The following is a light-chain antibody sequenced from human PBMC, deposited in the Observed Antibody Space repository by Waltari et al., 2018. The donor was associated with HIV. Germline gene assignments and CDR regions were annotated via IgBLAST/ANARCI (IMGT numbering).Light chain of an antibody. CDR2: SNN. Sequence: QSVLTQPPSASGTPGQRVTISCSGSSSNIGSNTVNWYQPLPGTAPKLLIYSNNQRPSGVPARFSGSQSGTSASLAISGLQSEDEADYYCAAWDDSLNGVVFGGGTKLTVL. CDR3: AAWDDSLNGVV. CDR1: SSNIGSNT. V-gene: IGLV1-44*01. J-gene: IGLJ2*01.